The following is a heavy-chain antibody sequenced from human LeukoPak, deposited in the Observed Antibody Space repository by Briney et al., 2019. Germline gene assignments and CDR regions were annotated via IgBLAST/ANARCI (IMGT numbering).Heavy chain of an antibody. CDR2: IYHSGST. D-gene: IGHD5-12*01. CDR1: AYSISSAYY. V-gene: IGHV4-38-2*02. CDR3: ARGGFFAPFDY. J-gene: IGHJ4*02. Sequence: SETLSLTCTVSAYSISSAYYWGWIRQPPGKGLEWIGSIYHSGSTYYNPSLKSRVTISVEKSKNYFSLNLTSVTAADTALYYCARGGFFAPFDYWVQGTLVTVSS.